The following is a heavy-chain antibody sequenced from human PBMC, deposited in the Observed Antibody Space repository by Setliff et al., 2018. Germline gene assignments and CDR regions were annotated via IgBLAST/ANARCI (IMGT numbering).Heavy chain of an antibody. CDR1: GYIFTRYR. V-gene: IGHV1-18*01. J-gene: IGHJ4*01. Sequence: GASVKVSCKASGYIFTRYRITWVRQSPGQGLEWMGWIGTRNDTGYAQKFKGRVTLTTDTSANTAYMELRSLRSDDTAVYYCARRSGDRGMTTGWPDDFDYWGRGTLVTVSS. D-gene: IGHD4-17*01. CDR2: IGTRNDT. CDR3: ARRSGDRGMTTGWPDDFDY.